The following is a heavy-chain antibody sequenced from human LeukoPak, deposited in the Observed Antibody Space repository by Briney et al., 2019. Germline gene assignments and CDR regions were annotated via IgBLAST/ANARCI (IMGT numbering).Heavy chain of an antibody. CDR1: GFTFSNYA. CDR3: AKAIGQEVPAASRWYDP. CDR2: VSHGGDYT. Sequence: GGSLRLSCAASGFTFSNYAMTWVRQAPGKGLEWVATVSHGGDYTYHADSVKGWFTISRDNFKNTLYLQMNSLRVEDTAVYYCAKAIGQEVPAASRWYDPWGQGTLVTVSS. V-gene: IGHV3-23*01. D-gene: IGHD2-2*01. J-gene: IGHJ5*02.